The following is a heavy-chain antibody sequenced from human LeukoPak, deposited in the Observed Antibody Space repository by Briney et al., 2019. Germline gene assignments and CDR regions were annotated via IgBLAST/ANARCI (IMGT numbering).Heavy chain of an antibody. CDR3: ARQIVVVTYAFDI. D-gene: IGHD3-22*01. CDR2: INHSGST. J-gene: IGHJ3*02. CDR1: CGGFMGYY. V-gene: IGHV4-34*01. Sequence: SEAPFPPCCGYCGGFMGYYWSWIRQPPRKGGGGIGEINHSGSTNYNPSLKSRVTISVDTSKSQFSLKLSSVTAADTAVYYCARQIVVVTYAFDIWGQGTMVTVSS.